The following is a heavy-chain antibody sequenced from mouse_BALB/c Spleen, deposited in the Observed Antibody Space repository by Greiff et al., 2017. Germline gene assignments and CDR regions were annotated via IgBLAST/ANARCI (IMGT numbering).Heavy chain of an antibody. D-gene: IGHD2-4*01. CDR1: GFTFSSYG. CDR2: ISSGGSYT. CDR3: ARIYYDYLAY. Sequence: EVKLMESGGDLVKPGGSLKLSCAASGFTFSSYGMSWVRQTPDKRLEWVATISSGGSYTYYPDSVKGRFTISRDNAKNTLYLQMSSLKSEDTAMYYCARIYYDYLAYWGQGTLVTVSA. J-gene: IGHJ3*01. V-gene: IGHV5-6*01.